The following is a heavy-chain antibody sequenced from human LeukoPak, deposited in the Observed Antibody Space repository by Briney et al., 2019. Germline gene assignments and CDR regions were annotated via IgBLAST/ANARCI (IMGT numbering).Heavy chain of an antibody. Sequence: PGRSLRLSCAASGFTFSSYAMHWVRQAPGKGLEWVAVISYDGSNKYYADSVKGRFTISRDNSKNTLYLQMNSLRAEDTAVYYCARATLLWFGESNNWFDPWGQGTLVTVSS. CDR1: GFTFSSYA. V-gene: IGHV3-30-3*01. CDR3: ARATLLWFGESNNWFDP. CDR2: ISYDGSNK. D-gene: IGHD3-10*01. J-gene: IGHJ5*02.